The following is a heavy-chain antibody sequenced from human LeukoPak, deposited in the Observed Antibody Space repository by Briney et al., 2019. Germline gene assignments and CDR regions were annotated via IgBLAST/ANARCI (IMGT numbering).Heavy chain of an antibody. CDR3: AKDSYVSGRPLHTFDV. V-gene: IGHV3-23*01. CDR2: ISGNGEST. D-gene: IGHD3-10*01. CDR1: VLNFATHA. Sequence: GGSLSLSRAPSVLNFATHAMTWVRQAPRKGLEWLSAISGNGESTHYADPAKAQFTLTRDNYRNTLFLQMNNLRVEDTAIYYCAKDSYVSGRPLHTFDVWGQGTMVAVSS. J-gene: IGHJ3*01.